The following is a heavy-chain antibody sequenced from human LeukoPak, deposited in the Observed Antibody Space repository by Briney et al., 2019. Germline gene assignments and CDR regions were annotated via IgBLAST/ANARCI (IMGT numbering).Heavy chain of an antibody. V-gene: IGHV4-30-4*01. J-gene: IGHJ6*02. CDR2: IYYSGST. CDR3: AIWGSNYYYYGMDV. Sequence: SETLSLTCTVSGGSISSGDYYWSWIRQPPGKGLEWIGYIYYSGSTYYNPSLKSRVTISVDTSKNQFSLKLSSATAADTAVYYCAIWGSNYYYYGMDVWGQGTTVTVSS. CDR1: GGSISSGDYY. D-gene: IGHD7-27*01.